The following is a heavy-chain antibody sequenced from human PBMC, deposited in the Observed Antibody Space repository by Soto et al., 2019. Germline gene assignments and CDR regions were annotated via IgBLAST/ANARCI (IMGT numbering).Heavy chain of an antibody. Sequence: LRLSCAASGFVFSSYDMHWVRHTTGAGLEWVSVIANTGDPYYSDSVKGRFTISRDNAKNALYLQMNSLRVGDSAMYYCAREGTGGGFDIWGQGTKVTVSS. CDR3: AREGTGGGFDI. D-gene: IGHD1-1*01. CDR2: IANTGDP. V-gene: IGHV3-13*05. J-gene: IGHJ3*02. CDR1: GFVFSSYD.